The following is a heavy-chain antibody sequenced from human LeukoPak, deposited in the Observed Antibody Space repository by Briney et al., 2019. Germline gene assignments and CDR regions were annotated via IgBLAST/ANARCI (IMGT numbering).Heavy chain of an antibody. J-gene: IGHJ5*02. CDR2: MNPNSGNT. D-gene: IGHD4-11*01. V-gene: IGHV1-8*03. Sequence: ASVKVSCKASGYTFTSYDINWVRHATGQGLEWRGWMNPNSGNTGYAQKFQGRVTITRNTSISTAYMELSSLRSEDTAVYYCARGRSNSDWFDPWGQGTLVTVSS. CDR3: ARGRSNSDWFDP. CDR1: GYTFTSYD.